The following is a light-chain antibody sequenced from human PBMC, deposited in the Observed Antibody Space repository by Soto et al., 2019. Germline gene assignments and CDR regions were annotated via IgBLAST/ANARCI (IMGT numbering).Light chain of an antibody. CDR2: RAS. Sequence: EIVLTQSPATLALCTRGRATLCCMPSQSLAYTYLAWFHQKPGQAPRLLISRASNRATGIPDRFSGSGPGTDFTLPLSRLEPEDFAVYYCQQYGTSPFTFGPGTKVDVK. J-gene: IGKJ3*01. CDR1: QSLAYTY. V-gene: IGKV3-20*01. CDR3: QQYGTSPFT.